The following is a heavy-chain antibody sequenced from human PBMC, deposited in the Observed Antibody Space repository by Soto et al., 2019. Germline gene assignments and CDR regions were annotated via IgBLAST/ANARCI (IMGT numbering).Heavy chain of an antibody. J-gene: IGHJ4*02. CDR3: ARGGQWLVPNHFDY. V-gene: IGHV4-34*01. Sequence: PSETLSLTCAVYGGSFSCYYWSWIRQPPGKGLEWIGEINHSGSTNYNPSLKSRVTISVDTSKNQFSLKLSSVTAADTAVYYCARGGQWLVPNHFDYWGQGTLVTVSS. CDR2: INHSGST. D-gene: IGHD6-19*01. CDR1: GGSFSCYY.